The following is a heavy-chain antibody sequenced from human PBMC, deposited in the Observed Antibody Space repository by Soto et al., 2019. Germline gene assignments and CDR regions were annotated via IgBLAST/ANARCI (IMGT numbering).Heavy chain of an antibody. V-gene: IGHV5-10-1*01. Sequence: GESLTISCKGSGYSFTSYWISWVRQMPGKGLEWMGRIDPSDSYTNYSPSFQGHVTISADKSISTANLQWSSLKASDTAMYYCASSITIFGVVISSYGMDVWGQGTTVTVSS. D-gene: IGHD3-3*01. CDR3: ASSITIFGVVISSYGMDV. J-gene: IGHJ6*02. CDR2: IDPSDSYT. CDR1: GYSFTSYW.